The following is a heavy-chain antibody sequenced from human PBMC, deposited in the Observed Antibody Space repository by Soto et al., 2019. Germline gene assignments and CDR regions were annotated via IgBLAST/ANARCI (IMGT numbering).Heavy chain of an antibody. Sequence: GGSLRLSCAASGFTVSSNYLSWVRQAPGKGLEWVSVIYSGGSTYYADSVRGRFTISRYNSKNTLYLKMKSLKTEDTAVYYCTRDHHHFWSGYFYDAFDIWGQGTMVTVSS. D-gene: IGHD3-3*02. V-gene: IGHV3-53*01. CDR3: TRDHHHFWSGYFYDAFDI. CDR2: IYSGGST. CDR1: GFTVSSNY. J-gene: IGHJ3*02.